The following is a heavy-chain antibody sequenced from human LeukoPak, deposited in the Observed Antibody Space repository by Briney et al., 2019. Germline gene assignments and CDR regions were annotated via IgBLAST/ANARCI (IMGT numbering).Heavy chain of an antibody. D-gene: IGHD3-16*02. CDR1: GLTFSSYN. CDR2: ISTSSSYI. V-gene: IGHV3-21*04. Sequence: GGSLRLSCAASGLTFSSYNMNWVRQAPGKGLEWVSSISTSSSYIYYADSVKGRFTISRDNAKNSLYLQMNSLRAEDTAVYYCVRDYRACFDYWGQGTLVTVSS. J-gene: IGHJ4*02. CDR3: VRDYRACFDY.